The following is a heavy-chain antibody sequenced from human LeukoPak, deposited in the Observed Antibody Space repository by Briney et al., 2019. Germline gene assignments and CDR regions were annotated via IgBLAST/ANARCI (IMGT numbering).Heavy chain of an antibody. Sequence: GGSLRLSCAASGFTFDDYAMHWVRQAPGKGLEGVSGIGWNSGSIGYADSVKGRFTISRDNAKNSLYLQMNSLRAEDMALYYCAKDSSGYLATRIDYWGQGTLVTVSS. CDR2: IGWNSGSI. CDR3: AKDSSGYLATRIDY. V-gene: IGHV3-9*03. J-gene: IGHJ4*02. D-gene: IGHD3-22*01. CDR1: GFTFDDYA.